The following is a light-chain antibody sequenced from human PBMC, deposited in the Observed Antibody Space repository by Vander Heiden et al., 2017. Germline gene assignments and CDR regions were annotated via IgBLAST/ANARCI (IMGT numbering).Light chain of an antibody. CDR1: SSTIGSNY. CDR3: AAWDDSLSGWV. CDR2: RNK. Sequence: QSVQTQPPSASGTPGQRVTIPCSGSSSTIGSNYVYWYQQLAGTAPKLLIYRNKQRPSGVPDRFSGSKSGTSASLAISGLRSEDEADYYCAAWDDSLSGWVFGGGTKLTVL. J-gene: IGLJ3*02. V-gene: IGLV1-47*01.